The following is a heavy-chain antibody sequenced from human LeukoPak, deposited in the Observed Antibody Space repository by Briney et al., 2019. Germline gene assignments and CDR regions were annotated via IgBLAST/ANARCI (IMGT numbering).Heavy chain of an antibody. CDR3: ARGGCSGGSCYSESYYYYYGMDV. V-gene: IGHV3-48*03. CDR2: ISSSGSTI. Sequence: GGSLRLSCAASGFTFSSYEMNWVRQAPGKGLEWVSYISSSGSTIYYADSVKGRFTISRDNAKNSLYLQMNSLRAEDTAVYYCARGGCSGGSCYSESYYYYYGMDVWGQGTTVTVSS. CDR1: GFTFSSYE. D-gene: IGHD2-15*01. J-gene: IGHJ6*02.